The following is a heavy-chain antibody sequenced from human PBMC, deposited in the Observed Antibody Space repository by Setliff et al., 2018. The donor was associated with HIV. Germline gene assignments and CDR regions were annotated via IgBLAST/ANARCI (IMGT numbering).Heavy chain of an antibody. CDR1: GGTFSSYA. CDR2: IIPILGIA. D-gene: IGHD3-22*01. CDR3: ARDYSPTFYYYDSSGTFDY. J-gene: IGHJ4*02. V-gene: IGHV1-69*10. Sequence: GASVKVSCKASGGTFSSYAISWVRQAPGQGLEWMGGIIPILGIANYAQKFQGRVTITAVESTSTAYMELSSLRSEDTAVYYCARDYSPTFYYYDSSGTFDYWGQGTRVTVSS.